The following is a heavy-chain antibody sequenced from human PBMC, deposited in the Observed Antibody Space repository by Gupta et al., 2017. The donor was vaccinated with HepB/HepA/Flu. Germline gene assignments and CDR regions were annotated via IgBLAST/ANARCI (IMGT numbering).Heavy chain of an antibody. Sequence: EVQLVESGGGLVQPGGSLRLSCTASNSRLSSSWMTWGRQAPGKGLQWVATVNQKSRAKQYVESMKGRFSISRDNAKNSLFLQMHSLSAEDTAIYYCVRHTGTYFDSWGQGTLAHRLL. CDR2: VNQKSRAK. CDR1: NSRLSSSW. V-gene: IGHV3-7*01. J-gene: IGHJ4*02. CDR3: VRHTGTYFDS. D-gene: IGHD1-26*01.